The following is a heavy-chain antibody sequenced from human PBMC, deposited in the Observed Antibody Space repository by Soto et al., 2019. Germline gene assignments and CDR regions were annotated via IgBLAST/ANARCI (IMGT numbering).Heavy chain of an antibody. CDR2: IIPVFGTP. J-gene: IGHJ4*02. V-gene: IGHV1-69*01. Sequence: QVQLVQSGAEMKKPGSSLKVSCKASGGSFMNYAISWVRQAPGQGLEWMGGIIPVFGTPSYAQKFQGRVTVTADDSSSTAYMELHSLRSDDTAVYYCAIGDYFDFWNGYSWFDYWGQGTPVTVSS. CDR1: GGSFMNYA. D-gene: IGHD3-3*01. CDR3: AIGDYFDFWNGYSWFDY.